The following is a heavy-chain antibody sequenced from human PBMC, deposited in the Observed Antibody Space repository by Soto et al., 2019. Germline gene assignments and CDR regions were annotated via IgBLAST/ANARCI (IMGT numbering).Heavy chain of an antibody. V-gene: IGHV3-33*01. Sequence: QVQLVESGGGVVQPGRSLRLSCAVSGFTFSSYGMHWVRQAPGKGLEWVAVIWYDGSNKYYADSVKGRFTISRDNSKNTLYLQMNSLRAEDTAVYYCAREGRFGGVVTTAAFDPWGQGTLVTVSS. CDR3: AREGRFGGVVTTAAFDP. D-gene: IGHD3-16*01. J-gene: IGHJ5*02. CDR2: IWYDGSNK. CDR1: GFTFSSYG.